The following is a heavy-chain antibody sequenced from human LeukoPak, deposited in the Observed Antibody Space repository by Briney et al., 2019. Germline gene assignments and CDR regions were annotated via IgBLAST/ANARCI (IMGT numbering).Heavy chain of an antibody. V-gene: IGHV3-48*03. CDR1: GFTFSSYE. Sequence: GGSLRLSCAASGFTFSSYEMNWVRQAPGKGLEWVSYITTSGSTIYYADSVKGRFTISRDNAKNSLYLQMNSLRAEDTAVYYCARESNGDYVFDGFEIWGQGTMVTVSS. J-gene: IGHJ3*02. D-gene: IGHD4-17*01. CDR3: ARESNGDYVFDGFEI. CDR2: ITTSGSTI.